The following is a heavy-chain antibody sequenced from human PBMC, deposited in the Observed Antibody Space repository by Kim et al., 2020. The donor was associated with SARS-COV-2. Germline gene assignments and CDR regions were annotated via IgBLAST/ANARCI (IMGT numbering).Heavy chain of an antibody. D-gene: IGHD1-26*01. V-gene: IGHV4-39*01. Sequence: SETLSLTCTVSGGSISSSSYYWGWIRQPPGRGLEWIGSIYYSGSTYYNPSLKSRVTISVDTSKNQFSLKLSSVTAADTAVYYCASRNSGIYRWGQGTLVTVSS. J-gene: IGHJ5*02. CDR1: GGSISSSSYY. CDR3: ASRNSGIYR. CDR2: IYYSGST.